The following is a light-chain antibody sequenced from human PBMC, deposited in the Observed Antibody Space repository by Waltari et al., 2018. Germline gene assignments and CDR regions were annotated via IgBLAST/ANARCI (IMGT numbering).Light chain of an antibody. CDR1: QGISTY. CDR3: QQLNSDPWM. V-gene: IGKV1-9*01. CDR2: AAS. Sequence: IQLIQSPSSLSASVGDRVTITCRASQGISTYLALYQRKPGKAPTLLIYAASTLQSGVPSRFRGSGSGTDFTLTISSLQPEDFATYYCQQLNSDPWMFGQGTKVEIK. J-gene: IGKJ1*01.